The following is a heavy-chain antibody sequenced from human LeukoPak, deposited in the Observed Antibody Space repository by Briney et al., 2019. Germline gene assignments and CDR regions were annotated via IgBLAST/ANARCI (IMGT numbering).Heavy chain of an antibody. Sequence: SETLSLTCTVSGGSISSGSYYCSWIRQPAGKGLEWIGRIYISGSTNYNPSLKSRVTMSVDTSKNQFSLKLSSVTAADTAVYYCARDRGTWNDDGFDYWGQGTLVTVSS. CDR1: GGSISSGSYY. V-gene: IGHV4-61*02. CDR2: IYISGST. J-gene: IGHJ4*02. D-gene: IGHD1-1*01. CDR3: ARDRGTWNDDGFDY.